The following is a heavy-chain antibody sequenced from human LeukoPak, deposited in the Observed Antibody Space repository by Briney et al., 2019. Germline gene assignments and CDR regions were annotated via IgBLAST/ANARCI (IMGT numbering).Heavy chain of an antibody. V-gene: IGHV4-39*01. CDR3: ARPYYYDSSGYFQE. Sequence: PSETLSLTCTVSGGSISSYYWGWIRQPPGKGLEWIGSIYYSGSTYYNPSLKSRVTISVDTSKNQFSLKLSSVTAADTAVYYCARPYYYDSSGYFQEWGQGTLVTVSS. CDR1: GGSISSYY. J-gene: IGHJ4*02. CDR2: IYYSGST. D-gene: IGHD3-22*01.